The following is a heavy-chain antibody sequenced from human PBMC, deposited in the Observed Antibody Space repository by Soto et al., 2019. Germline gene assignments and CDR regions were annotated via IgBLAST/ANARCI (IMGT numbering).Heavy chain of an antibody. V-gene: IGHV3-23*01. CDR3: AKDPITYDFWSGYKDY. Sequence: GGSLRLSCAASGFTFSSYAMSWVRQAPGKGLEWVSAISGSGGSTYYADSVKGRFTISRDNSKNTLYLQMNSLRAEDTAVYYCAKDPITYDFWSGYKDYWGQGTLVTVSS. CDR1: GFTFSSYA. J-gene: IGHJ4*02. D-gene: IGHD3-3*01. CDR2: ISGSGGST.